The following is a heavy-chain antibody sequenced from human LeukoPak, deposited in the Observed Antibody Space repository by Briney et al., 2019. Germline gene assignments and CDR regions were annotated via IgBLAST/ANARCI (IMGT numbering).Heavy chain of an antibody. Sequence: SETLSLTCAVSGGSISSGGYSWSWIRQPPGKGLEWIGYIYHSGSTYYNPSLKSRVTISVDRSKNQFSLRLSSVTAADTAVYYCASEGYSSSWTHTFDYWGQGTLVTVSS. CDR1: GGSISSGGYS. CDR3: ASEGYSSSWTHTFDY. CDR2: IYHSGST. D-gene: IGHD6-13*01. J-gene: IGHJ4*02. V-gene: IGHV4-30-2*02.